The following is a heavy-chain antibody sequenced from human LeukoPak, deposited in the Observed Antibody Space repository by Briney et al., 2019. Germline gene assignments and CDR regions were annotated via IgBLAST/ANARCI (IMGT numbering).Heavy chain of an antibody. V-gene: IGHV3-21*01. Sequence: GGSLRLSCAASGFTFSSYWMNWVRQAPGKGLEWVSSISSSSSYIYYADSVKGRFTISRDNAKNSLYLQMNSLRAEDTAVYYCARDRLHSGSYHFDYWGQGTLVTVSS. CDR1: GFTFSSYW. CDR2: ISSSSSYI. J-gene: IGHJ4*02. D-gene: IGHD1-26*01. CDR3: ARDRLHSGSYHFDY.